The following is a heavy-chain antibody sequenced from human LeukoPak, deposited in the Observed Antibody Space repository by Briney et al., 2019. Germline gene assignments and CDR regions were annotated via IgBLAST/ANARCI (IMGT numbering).Heavy chain of an antibody. J-gene: IGHJ4*02. CDR1: GFTFSSYA. V-gene: IGHV3-48*02. Sequence: PGGSLRLSCAAPGFTFSSYAMSWVRQAPGKGLEWVSYISSSSSTIYYADSVKGRFTISRDNAKNSLYLQMNSLRDEDTAVYYCARDPHYDFWSGYPSFFDYWGQGTLVTVSS. CDR2: ISSSSSTI. D-gene: IGHD3-3*01. CDR3: ARDPHYDFWSGYPSFFDY.